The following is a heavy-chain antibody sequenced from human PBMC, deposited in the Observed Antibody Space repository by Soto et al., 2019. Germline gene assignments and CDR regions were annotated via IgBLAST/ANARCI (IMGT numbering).Heavy chain of an antibody. V-gene: IGHV5-51*01. CDR1: GYSFTSYW. CDR3: ARTYYDFWSGPRVYYYYGMDV. Sequence: PGESLKISCKGSGYSFTSYWIGWVRQMPGKGLEWMGIIYPGDSDTRYSPSFQGQVTISADKSISTAYLQWSSLKASDTAMYYCARTYYDFWSGPRVYYYYGMDVWGQGTTVTVSS. D-gene: IGHD3-3*01. CDR2: IYPGDSDT. J-gene: IGHJ6*02.